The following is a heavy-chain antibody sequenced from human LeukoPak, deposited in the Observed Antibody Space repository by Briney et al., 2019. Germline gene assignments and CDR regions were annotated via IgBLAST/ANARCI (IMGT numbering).Heavy chain of an antibody. V-gene: IGHV4-39*07. CDR3: ARVGTMIVDY. J-gene: IGHJ4*02. CDR1: GGSISSSSYY. D-gene: IGHD3-22*01. Sequence: PSETLSLTCTVSGGSISSSSYYWGWIRQPPGKGLEWIGSIYYSGSTYYNPSLKSRVTISVDTSKNQFSLKLSSVAAADTAVYYCARVGTMIVDYWGQGTLVTVSS. CDR2: IYYSGST.